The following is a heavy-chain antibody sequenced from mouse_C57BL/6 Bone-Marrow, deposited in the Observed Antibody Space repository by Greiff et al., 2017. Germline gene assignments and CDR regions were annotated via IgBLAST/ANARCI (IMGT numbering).Heavy chain of an antibody. CDR1: GFTFSDYG. V-gene: IGHV5-17*01. CDR3: ARTRSFDY. CDR2: ISSGSSTI. J-gene: IGHJ2*01. D-gene: IGHD1-3*01. Sequence: DVKLVESGGGLVKPGGSLKLSCAASGFTFSDYGMHWVRQAPEKGLEWVAYISSGSSTIYYADTVKGRFTISQDNATNTLYLQMTSLRSEDTAMYYCARTRSFDYWGQGTTLTVSS.